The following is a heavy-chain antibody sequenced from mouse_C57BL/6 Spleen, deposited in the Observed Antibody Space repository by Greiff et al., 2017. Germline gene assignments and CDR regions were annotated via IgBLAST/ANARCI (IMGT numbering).Heavy chain of an antibody. CDR1: GYTFTSYT. Sequence: VPLQQSGAELARPGASVKMSCKASGYTFTSYTMHWVKQRPGQGLEWIGYINPSSGYTKYNQKFKDKAKLTADKSSRTAYMQLSSQTSEDSAVYYCARGAQATLYAMDYGGQGTSVTVSS. CDR3: ARGAQATLYAMDY. J-gene: IGHJ4*01. CDR2: INPSSGYT. V-gene: IGHV1-4*01. D-gene: IGHD3-2*02.